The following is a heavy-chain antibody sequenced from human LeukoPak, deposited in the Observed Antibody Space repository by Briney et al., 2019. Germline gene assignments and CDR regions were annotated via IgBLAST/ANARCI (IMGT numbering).Heavy chain of an antibody. CDR2: IIPVFGTT. D-gene: IGHD5-18*01. Sequence: SVKVSCNASGGTFNDYAFSWVRQAPGQGLEWMGGIIPVFGTTNYAQKFQGRVTITTDESTSTAYMELSSLRSEDTDVYYCAREMSRFSYGYGSYYFDCWGQGTLVTVSS. CDR3: AREMSRFSYGYGSYYFDC. CDR1: GGTFNDYA. V-gene: IGHV1-69*05. J-gene: IGHJ4*02.